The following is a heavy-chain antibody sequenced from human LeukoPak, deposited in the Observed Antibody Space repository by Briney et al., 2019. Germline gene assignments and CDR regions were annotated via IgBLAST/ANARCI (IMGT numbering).Heavy chain of an antibody. J-gene: IGHJ4*02. V-gene: IGHV4-59*01. CDR2: IYYSGST. Sequence: PSETLSLTCTVSGGSISSYYWSWIRQPPGKGLEWIGYIYYSGSTNYNPSLKSRVTISVDTSKNQFSLKLSSVTAADTAVYYCARDHSGYDPDFDYWGQGTLVTVSS. CDR3: ARDHSGYDPDFDY. CDR1: GGSISSYY. D-gene: IGHD5-12*01.